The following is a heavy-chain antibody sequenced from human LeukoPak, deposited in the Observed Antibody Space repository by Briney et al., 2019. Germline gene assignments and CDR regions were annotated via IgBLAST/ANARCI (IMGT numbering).Heavy chain of an antibody. J-gene: IGHJ6*02. CDR2: IYYSGST. V-gene: IGHV4-59*08. CDR3: ARGISVTPYYGMDV. Sequence: SETLSLTCAVSGGSISSHYWSWIWQPPGKGLEWIGYIYYSGSTNYNPSLKSRVTISVDTSKNQFSLKLSSVTAADTAVYYCARGISVTPYYGMDVWGQGTTVTVSS. CDR1: GGSISSHY. D-gene: IGHD4-17*01.